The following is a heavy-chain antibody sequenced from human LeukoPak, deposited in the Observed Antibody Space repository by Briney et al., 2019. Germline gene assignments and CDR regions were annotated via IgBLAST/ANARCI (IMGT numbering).Heavy chain of an antibody. CDR1: GLTFSTSP. Sequence: GGSLRLSCTVSGLTFSTSPMAWVRQAPGKGLEWDSSIHAGGKDPFCADSVKGRCTISRDNSKNILFLQLNSLRVEDTAIYFCAKGGHDFNPFYNWGQGTLVTVSS. CDR3: AKGGHDFNPFYN. J-gene: IGHJ4*02. CDR2: IHAGGKDP. D-gene: IGHD3/OR15-3a*01. V-gene: IGHV3-23*01.